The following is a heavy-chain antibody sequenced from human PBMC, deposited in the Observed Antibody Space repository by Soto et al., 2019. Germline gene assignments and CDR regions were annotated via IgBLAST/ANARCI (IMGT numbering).Heavy chain of an antibody. Sequence: QVQLVQSGAEMKKPGSSVKVSCKASEGTFNTYIMTWVRQAPGQGLEWMGGIVPMLGTADYAQRFQGRVTITADESTSTTYMELSRLRSDDTAVYYCSTGAWGNYELDWGRGTLVTVSS. J-gene: IGHJ4*02. CDR1: EGTFNTYI. CDR3: STGAWGNYELD. D-gene: IGHD3-16*01. V-gene: IGHV1-69*12. CDR2: IVPMLGTA.